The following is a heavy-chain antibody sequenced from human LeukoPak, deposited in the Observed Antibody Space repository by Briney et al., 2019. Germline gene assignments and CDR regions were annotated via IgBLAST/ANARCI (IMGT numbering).Heavy chain of an antibody. J-gene: IGHJ4*02. CDR1: GFTFSSYG. Sequence: GRSLRLSCAASGFTFSSYGMHWVRQAPGKGLEWVAIISYDGSNKYYADSVKGRFTISRDNSKNTLYLQMNSLRAEDTAVYYCAKEPASQNFDYWGQGTLVTVSS. CDR3: AKEPASQNFDY. V-gene: IGHV3-30*18. CDR2: ISYDGSNK.